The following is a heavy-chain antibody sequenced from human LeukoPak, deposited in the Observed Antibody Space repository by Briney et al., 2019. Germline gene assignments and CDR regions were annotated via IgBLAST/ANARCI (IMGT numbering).Heavy chain of an antibody. CDR2: IIPIFGTA. CDR3: ARDEPYYDSSGYYPLDY. V-gene: IGHV1-69*13. Sequence: SVKVSCKASGCTFTGYYMHWVRQAPGQGLEWMGGIIPIFGTANYAQKFQGRVTITADESTSTAYMELSSLRSEDTAVYYCARDEPYYDSSGYYPLDYWGQGTLVTVSS. D-gene: IGHD3-22*01. CDR1: GCTFTGYY. J-gene: IGHJ4*02.